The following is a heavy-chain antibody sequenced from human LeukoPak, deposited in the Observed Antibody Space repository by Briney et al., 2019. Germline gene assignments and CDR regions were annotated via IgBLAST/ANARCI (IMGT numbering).Heavy chain of an antibody. CDR3: ARAGIAAAIFDY. V-gene: IGHV1-69*04. CDR2: IIPILGIA. D-gene: IGHD6-13*01. J-gene: IGHJ4*02. CDR1: GGTFSSYA. Sequence: SVKVSCKASGGTFSSYAISWVRQAPGQGLEWMGRIIPILGIANYAQKFQGRVTITADESTSTAYMELSSLRSEDTAVYYCARAGIAAAIFDYWGQGTLVTVSS.